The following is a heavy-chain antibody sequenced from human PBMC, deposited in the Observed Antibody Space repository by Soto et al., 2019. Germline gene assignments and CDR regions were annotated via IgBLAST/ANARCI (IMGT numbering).Heavy chain of an antibody. D-gene: IGHD2-15*01. Sequence: QVHLVQSGAEVKKPGSSVTVSCKASGGTFSRNALSWVRQGPGQGPEWMGGIIPNLVTANYAQKFQGRVTITADKSTNTSYMELTSRRSEDTAVYFCASSGGFFEFWGQGSLVTVSS. CDR2: IIPNLVTA. CDR3: ASSGGFFEF. CDR1: GGTFSRNA. J-gene: IGHJ4*02. V-gene: IGHV1-69*06.